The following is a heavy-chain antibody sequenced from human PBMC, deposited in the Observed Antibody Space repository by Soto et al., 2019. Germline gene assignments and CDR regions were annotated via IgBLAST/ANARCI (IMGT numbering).Heavy chain of an antibody. D-gene: IGHD1-26*01. V-gene: IGHV3-23*01. CDR2: ISGSGGST. Sequence: PGGSLRLSCAASGFTFSSYAMSWVRQAPGKGLEWVSAISGSGGSTYYADSVKGRFTISRDNSKNTLYLQMNSLRAEDTAVYYCAKDRWFRVGVKTRPYNYWGQGTLVTVSS. CDR1: GFTFSSYA. CDR3: AKDRWFRVGVKTRPYNY. J-gene: IGHJ4*02.